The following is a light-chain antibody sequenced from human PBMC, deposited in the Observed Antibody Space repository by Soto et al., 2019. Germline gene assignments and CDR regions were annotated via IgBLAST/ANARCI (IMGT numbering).Light chain of an antibody. J-gene: IGKJ2*01. CDR3: QQYGSSPYT. CDR1: QSVSFNY. CDR2: DAS. V-gene: IGKV3D-20*01. Sequence: EIVLTQSPGTLSLSPGERATLSCGASQSVSFNYLAWYQQKVGLAPRLLIYDASRRATGTPDSFSGSGSGTDFTLTISRLEPEDFAVYVCQQYGSSPYTFGQGTNLEIK.